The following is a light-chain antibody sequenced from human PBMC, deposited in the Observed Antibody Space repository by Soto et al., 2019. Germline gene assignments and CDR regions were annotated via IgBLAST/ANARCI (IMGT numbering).Light chain of an antibody. CDR3: QQYDSSPRT. Sequence: ETVLTQSPGILTLSLGERATLSCRASQTVHSNYLAWYQQKPGQAPRLLIHGASSRATDIPGRFSGSGSGTDFTLTISRLEPEDFAVYHCQQYDSSPRTFGQGTKVDIK. V-gene: IGKV3-20*01. CDR2: GAS. CDR1: QTVHSNY. J-gene: IGKJ1*01.